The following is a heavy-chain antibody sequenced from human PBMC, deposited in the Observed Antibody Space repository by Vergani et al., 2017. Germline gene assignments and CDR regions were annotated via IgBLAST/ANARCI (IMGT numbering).Heavy chain of an antibody. D-gene: IGHD6-25*01. V-gene: IGHV4-31*11. CDR3: ARVDTQVPATSHFYYMDV. CDR1: GGSISSGYHC. CDR2: IFYRGTT. J-gene: IGHJ6*03. Sequence: QVQLQESGPGVVKPSQTLSLTFAVSGGSISSGYHCWTWIRQRPGKGLGWIGYIFYRGTTYDNPSLRSRLTISMDTSQNQFSLKLRSVTAADTAVYYCARVDTQVPATSHFYYMDVWGKGTTVVVSS.